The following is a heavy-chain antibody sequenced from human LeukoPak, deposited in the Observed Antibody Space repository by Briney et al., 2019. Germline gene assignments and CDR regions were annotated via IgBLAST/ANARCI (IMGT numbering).Heavy chain of an antibody. CDR3: ARRRDLYSGSYYPFDY. CDR2: ISISGSTI. Sequence: GGSLRLSCAASGFTFSSCSMNWVRQAPGKGLEWVSYISISGSTIYYADSVKGRFTISRDNAKNSLYLQMNSLRAEDTAVYYCARRRDLYSGSYYPFDYWGQGTLVTVSS. CDR1: GFTFSSCS. V-gene: IGHV3-48*01. J-gene: IGHJ4*02. D-gene: IGHD1-26*01.